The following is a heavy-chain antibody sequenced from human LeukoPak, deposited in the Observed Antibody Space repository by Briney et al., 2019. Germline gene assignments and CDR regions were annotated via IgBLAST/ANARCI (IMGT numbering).Heavy chain of an antibody. V-gene: IGHV3-48*01. Sequence: GGSLRLSCAASGFTFSSYSMNWVRQAPGKGLEWVSYISSSSNTIYYADSVKGRFTISRDNAKNSLYLQMNSLRAEDTAVYYCARDSAETYYDILTGYYYYYYMDVWGKGTTVTVSS. CDR3: ARDSAETYYDILTGYYYYYYMDV. CDR2: ISSSSNTI. CDR1: GFTFSSYS. J-gene: IGHJ6*03. D-gene: IGHD3-9*01.